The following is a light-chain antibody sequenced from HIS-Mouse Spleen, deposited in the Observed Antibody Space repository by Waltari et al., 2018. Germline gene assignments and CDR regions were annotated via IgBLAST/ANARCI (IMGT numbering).Light chain of an antibody. CDR3: NSRDSSGNHVV. CDR1: SLRSYY. J-gene: IGLJ2*01. Sequence: SSELTQDPAVSVALGQTVRITCQGDSLRSYYASWYPLKPGQAPVLVIYGKNNRPSGIPDRFSGSSSGNTASLTITGAQAEDEADYYCNSRDSSGNHVVFGGGTKLTVL. V-gene: IGLV3-19*01. CDR2: GKN.